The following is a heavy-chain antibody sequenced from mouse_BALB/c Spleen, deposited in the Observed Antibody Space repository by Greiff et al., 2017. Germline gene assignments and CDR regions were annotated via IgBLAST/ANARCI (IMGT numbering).Heavy chain of an antibody. CDR1: GYTFTSYT. J-gene: IGHJ2*01. Sequence: VQLQESGAELARPGASVKMSCKASGYTFTSYTMHWVKQRPGQGLEWIGYINPSSGYTNYNQKFKDKATLTADKSSSTAYMQLSSLTSEDSAVYYCARGGRYDYFDYWGQGTTLTVSS. CDR3: ARGGRYDYFDY. V-gene: IGHV1-4*01. CDR2: INPSSGYT. D-gene: IGHD2-14*01.